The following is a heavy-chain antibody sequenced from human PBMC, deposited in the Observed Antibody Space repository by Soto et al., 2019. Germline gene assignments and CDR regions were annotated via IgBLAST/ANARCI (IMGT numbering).Heavy chain of an antibody. V-gene: IGHV3-33*06. CDR1: GFTFSSYG. CDR3: AKDYSSSSYGINY. Sequence: GGSLRLSCAASGFTFSSYGMHWVRQAPGKGLEWVAVIWYDGNNKYYADSVKGRFTISRDNSKNMLYLQMSSLRAEDTAIYYCAKDYSSSSYGINYWGQGTMVTVYS. J-gene: IGHJ4*02. CDR2: IWYDGNNK. D-gene: IGHD6-6*01.